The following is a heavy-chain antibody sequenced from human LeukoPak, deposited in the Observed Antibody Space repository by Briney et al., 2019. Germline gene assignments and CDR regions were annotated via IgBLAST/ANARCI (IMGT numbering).Heavy chain of an antibody. Sequence: GGSLRLSCAASGFTFSSYSMNWVRQAPGKGLEWVSSMSSSSSYIYYADSVKGRFTISRDNAKNSLYLQMNSLRAEDTAVYYYARVLTYSNFYYYYYYMDVWGKGTTVTVSS. CDR1: GFTFSSYS. D-gene: IGHD4-11*01. V-gene: IGHV3-21*01. CDR3: ARVLTYSNFYYYYYYMDV. CDR2: MSSSSSYI. J-gene: IGHJ6*03.